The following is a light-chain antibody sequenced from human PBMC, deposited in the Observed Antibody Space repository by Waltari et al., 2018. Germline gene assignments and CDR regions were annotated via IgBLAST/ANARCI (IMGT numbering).Light chain of an antibody. CDR2: EAS. CDR3: QQRTSWPLT. V-gene: IGKV3-11*01. Sequence: EIVLTQSPATLSLSPGERATLSSRASQSSSSNLGWYTQKPGQAPRLLIHEASKRATGIPARFLGSGSGTDFTLTISSLEAEDFAVYYCQQRTSWPLTFGGGTRVEVK. CDR1: QSSSSN. J-gene: IGKJ4*01.